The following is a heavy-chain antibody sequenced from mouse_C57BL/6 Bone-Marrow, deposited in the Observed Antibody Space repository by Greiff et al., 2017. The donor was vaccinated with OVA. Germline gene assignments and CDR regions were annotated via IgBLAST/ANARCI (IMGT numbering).Heavy chain of an antibody. D-gene: IGHD1-2*01. CDR2: INPYNGGT. CDR3: ARDTTALMDY. Sequence: EVQLQQSGPVLVKPGASVKMSCKASGYTFTDYYMNWVKQSHGKSLEWIGVINPYNGGTSYNQKFKGKATLTVDKSSNTAYMKLNSLTAEDTAVDYCARDTTALMDYWGQGTTVTVSS. V-gene: IGHV1-19*01. CDR1: GYTFTDYY. J-gene: IGHJ4*01.